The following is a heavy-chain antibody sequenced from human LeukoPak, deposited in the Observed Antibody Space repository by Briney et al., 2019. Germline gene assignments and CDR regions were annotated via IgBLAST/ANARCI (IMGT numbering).Heavy chain of an antibody. V-gene: IGHV3-74*01. D-gene: IGHD3-22*01. CDR1: GFTFRSYW. CDR2: IKSDGSST. CDR3: TSTYYYDSIDYFDY. Sequence: PGGSLRLSCAASGFTFRSYWMHWVRQAPGKGLVWVSRIKSDGSSTIYADSVKGRFTISRDNAKNTLYLQMNSLRAEDTAVYYYTSTYYYDSIDYFDYWGQGALVTVSS. J-gene: IGHJ4*02.